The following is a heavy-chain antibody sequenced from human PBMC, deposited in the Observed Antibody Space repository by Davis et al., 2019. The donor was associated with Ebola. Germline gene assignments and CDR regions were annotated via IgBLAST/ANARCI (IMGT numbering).Heavy chain of an antibody. CDR3: ASLRRTITGMDDGFDI. V-gene: IGHV5-51*01. J-gene: IGHJ3*02. D-gene: IGHD7-27*01. CDR1: GYNFATFW. CDR2: IYPGDSDT. Sequence: GESLKISCKGSGYNFATFWVGWVRQTPGKGLEWMGIIYPGDSDTRYSPSFQGQITISADRSISTAYLQWRGLRASDTAMYYCASLRRTITGMDDGFDIWGQGTMVTVSS.